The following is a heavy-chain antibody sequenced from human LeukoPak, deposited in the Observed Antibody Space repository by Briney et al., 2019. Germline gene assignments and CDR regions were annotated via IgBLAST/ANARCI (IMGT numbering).Heavy chain of an antibody. J-gene: IGHJ3*02. D-gene: IGHD3-16*02. V-gene: IGHV3-30*18. CDR3: AKVNDYVWGSYRRWPKGDAFDI. Sequence: GRSLRLSCAASGFTFSSYGMHWVRQAPGKGLEWGAVISYDGSNKYYADSVKGRFTISRDNSKNTLYLQMNSLRAEDTAVYYCAKVNDYVWGSYRRWPKGDAFDIWGQGTMVTVSS. CDR2: ISYDGSNK. CDR1: GFTFSSYG.